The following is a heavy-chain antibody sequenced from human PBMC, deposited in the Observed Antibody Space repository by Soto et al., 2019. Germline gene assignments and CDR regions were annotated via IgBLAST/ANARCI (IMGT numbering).Heavy chain of an antibody. D-gene: IGHD5-18*01. CDR2: IYYTGYT. J-gene: IGHJ2*01. CDR1: GGPISSSSYY. Sequence: ETLSLTCTVSGGPISSSSYYWGWILQAPGKGLEWLATIYYTGYTYHNPSLKSHVTISVDTSKNQFSLKLTSVTAADTALYYCARSAIATHWFFDLWGRGTPVTVSS. CDR3: ARSAIATHWFFDL. V-gene: IGHV4-39*01.